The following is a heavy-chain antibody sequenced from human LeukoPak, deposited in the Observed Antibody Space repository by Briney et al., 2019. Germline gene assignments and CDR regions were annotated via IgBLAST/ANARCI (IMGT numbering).Heavy chain of an antibody. CDR3: ARDRAAARMDV. V-gene: IGHV3-33*01. CDR2: IWYDGSNK. Sequence: PGRSLRPSCAASGFTFRSHGMYWVRQAPGKGLEWVAIIWYDGSNKYYADSVKGRFTISRDNSKNTLYLQMNSLRAEDTAVYYCARDRAAARMDVWGKGTTVTVSS. CDR1: GFTFRSHG. J-gene: IGHJ6*04. D-gene: IGHD6-13*01.